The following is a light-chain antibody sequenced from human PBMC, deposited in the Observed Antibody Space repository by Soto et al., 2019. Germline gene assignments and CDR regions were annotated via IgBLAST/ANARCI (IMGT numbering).Light chain of an antibody. Sequence: EILMTQSPATLSVSPGERATLSCRASQSITSHLAWYQQKPGQTPRLLIYDASTRATGIPARFSASGSGTEFTLTISSVLSEDFAVYYCQQYNTWPPYTFGQGTKVDIK. J-gene: IGKJ2*01. CDR2: DAS. V-gene: IGKV3-15*01. CDR1: QSITSH. CDR3: QQYNTWPPYT.